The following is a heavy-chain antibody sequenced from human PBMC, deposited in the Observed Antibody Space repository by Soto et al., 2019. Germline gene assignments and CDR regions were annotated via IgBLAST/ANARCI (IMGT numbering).Heavy chain of an antibody. D-gene: IGHD6-13*01. Sequence: ASVKVSCKASGGTFSSYGISWVRQAPGQGLEWMGWISAYNGNTNYAQKLQGRVTMTTDTSTSTAYMELRSLRSDDTAVYYCAIAAAGIFDYWGQGTLVTVSS. CDR2: ISAYNGNT. CDR3: AIAAAGIFDY. CDR1: GGTFSSYG. V-gene: IGHV1-18*01. J-gene: IGHJ4*02.